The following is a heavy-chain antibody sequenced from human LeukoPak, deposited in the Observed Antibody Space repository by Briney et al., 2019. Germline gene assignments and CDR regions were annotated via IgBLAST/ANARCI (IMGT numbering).Heavy chain of an antibody. CDR3: AKDSLVVPTIVVVPADLVNSFDP. CDR1: GFTFSSYA. V-gene: IGHV3-23*01. J-gene: IGHJ5*02. D-gene: IGHD2-2*01. Sequence: PGRSLRLSCAASGFTFSSYAMSWVRQAPGKVLEWVSAISGSGGSTYYADSVKGRFTISRDNSKNTLYLQMNSLRAEDTAVYYCAKDSLVVPTIVVVPADLVNSFDPWGQGTLVTVSS. CDR2: ISGSGGST.